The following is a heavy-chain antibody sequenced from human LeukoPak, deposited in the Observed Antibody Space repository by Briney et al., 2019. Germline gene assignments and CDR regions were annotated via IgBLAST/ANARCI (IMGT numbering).Heavy chain of an antibody. J-gene: IGHJ6*03. D-gene: IGHD1-1*01. CDR1: GGSISSNIYY. CDR2: VDHTGST. Sequence: SETLSLTCSVSGGSISSNIYYWTWIRQPPGKGLEWIGYVDHTGSTNFNPSLNGRVSISRDTTKNLFSLRLRSVTAADTAVYFCARGRVSSSTWYSTYYYYFYMDVWGKGTTVTVSS. V-gene: IGHV4-61*03. CDR3: ARGRVSSSTWYSTYYYYFYMDV.